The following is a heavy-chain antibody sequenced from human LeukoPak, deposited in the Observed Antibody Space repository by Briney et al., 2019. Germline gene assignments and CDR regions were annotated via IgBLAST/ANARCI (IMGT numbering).Heavy chain of an antibody. CDR1: GVSFAHYTYY. CDR2: IYYSGST. CDR3: ARTTGVTAFVGFDF. J-gene: IGHJ4*02. V-gene: IGHV4-31*03. D-gene: IGHD1-14*01. Sequence: SETLSLTCTVSGVSFAHYTYYWSWIRQRPGGGLEWLGYIYYSGSTYSNPSLKSRIFISLDSSQNQFSLTVTSVTAADTALYYCARTTGVTAFVGFDFWGQGALVTVSS.